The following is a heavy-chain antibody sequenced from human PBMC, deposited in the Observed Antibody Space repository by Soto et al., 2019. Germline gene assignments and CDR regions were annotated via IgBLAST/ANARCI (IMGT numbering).Heavy chain of an antibody. J-gene: IGHJ4*02. V-gene: IGHV4-39*01. CDR2: IYYSGSS. CDR3: ARHGGNYRAQFEY. D-gene: IGHD4-4*01. Sequence: QLQLQESGPGLVKPSETLSLTCTVSGGSISSSSYYWGWIRQPPGKGLEWIGSIYYSGSSYYNASLKSRVTISVDTSKNQFFLKLSSVNAADTAVYYCARHGGNYRAQFEYWGQGTLVTVSS. CDR1: GGSISSSSYY.